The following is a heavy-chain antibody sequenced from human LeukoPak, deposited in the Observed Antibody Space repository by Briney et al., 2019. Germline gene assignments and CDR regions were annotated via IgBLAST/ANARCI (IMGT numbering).Heavy chain of an antibody. Sequence: PSETLSLTCAVYGGSFSGYYWSWIRRPPGKGLEWIGRIHTSGSVDYNPSLKSRVTMSVDTSKKQFSLRLSSVTAADTAMYYCAREGSMTARPFVSIDYWGQGTLVTVSS. CDR3: AREGSMTARPFVSIDY. V-gene: IGHV4-59*10. D-gene: IGHD6-6*01. CDR2: IHTSGSV. J-gene: IGHJ4*02. CDR1: GGSFSGYY.